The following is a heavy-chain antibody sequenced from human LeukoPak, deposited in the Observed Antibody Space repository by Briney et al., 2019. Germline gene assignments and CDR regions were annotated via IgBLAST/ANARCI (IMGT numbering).Heavy chain of an antibody. CDR3: ARSWYSATYLDY. Sequence: SETLSLTCTVSGYSISSGYYWGWIRQPPGKGLEWIGSIYHSESTYYNPSLKSRVTISVDTSKNQFSLKLSSVTAADTAVYYCARSWYSATYLDYCGQGTLVTVSS. V-gene: IGHV4-38-2*02. J-gene: IGHJ4*02. CDR2: IYHSEST. CDR1: GYSISSGYY. D-gene: IGHD1-26*01.